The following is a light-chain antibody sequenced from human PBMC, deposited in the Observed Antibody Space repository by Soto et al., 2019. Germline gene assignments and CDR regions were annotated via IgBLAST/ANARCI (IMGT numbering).Light chain of an antibody. CDR2: EVS. J-gene: IGLJ2*01. CDR3: MSYTSSTTVV. V-gene: IGLV2-14*01. Sequence: QSVLTQPASVSGSPGQSITISCTGTSSDIGGYNYVSWYQQHPGKAPKLMIFEVSNRPSGVSNRFSGSKSDNTASLTISELQAEDEADYYCMSYTSSTTVVFGGGTKLTVL. CDR1: SSDIGGYNY.